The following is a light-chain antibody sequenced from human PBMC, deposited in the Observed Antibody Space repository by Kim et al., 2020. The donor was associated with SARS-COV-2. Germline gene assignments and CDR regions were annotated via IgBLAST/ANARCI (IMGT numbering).Light chain of an antibody. J-gene: IGLJ2*01. V-gene: IGLV1-44*01. CDR3: AAGDDSLNGVV. CDR1: SANIGNNN. CDR2: SNN. Sequence: RVTISCSGSSANIGNNNVNWYQQRPGTAPKLLIYSNNQRPSGVPDRFSGSKSGTSASLAISGLQSEDEADYYCAAGDDSLNGVVFGGGTQLTVL.